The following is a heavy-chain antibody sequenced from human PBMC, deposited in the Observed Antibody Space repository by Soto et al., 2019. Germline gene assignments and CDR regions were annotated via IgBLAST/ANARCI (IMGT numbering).Heavy chain of an antibody. J-gene: IGHJ4*02. CDR2: ISGSGGST. V-gene: IGHV3-23*01. Sequence: WGSLRLSCAASGFTFSSYAMSWVRQAPGKGLEWVSAISGSGGSTYDADSVKCRFTIPRDNSKNTLYLQMNSLRAEDTAVYYCAKDPPYIAAAGKTDYWGQGTLVTVSS. CDR1: GFTFSSYA. D-gene: IGHD6-13*01. CDR3: AKDPPYIAAAGKTDY.